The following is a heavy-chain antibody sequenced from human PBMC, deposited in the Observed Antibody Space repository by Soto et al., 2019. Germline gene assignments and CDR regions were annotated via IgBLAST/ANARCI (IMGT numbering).Heavy chain of an antibody. V-gene: IGHV3-30-3*01. CDR2: ISYDGSNK. Sequence: GGSLRLSCAASGFTFSSYAMHWVRQAPGKGLEWVAVISYDGSNKYYVDSVKGRFTISRDNSKNTLYLQMNSLRAEDTAVYYCARDREMTTIVWYYFDYWGQGTLVTVSS. CDR1: GFTFSSYA. D-gene: IGHD4-4*01. J-gene: IGHJ4*02. CDR3: ARDREMTTIVWYYFDY.